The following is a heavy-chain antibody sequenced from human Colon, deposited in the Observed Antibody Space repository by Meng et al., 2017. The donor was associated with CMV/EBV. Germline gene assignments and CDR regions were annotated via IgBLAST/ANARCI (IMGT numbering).Heavy chain of an antibody. V-gene: IGHV4-59*01. CDR3: EREGRRGASYPPYYHYYGMDV. CDR1: GGSISSYY. J-gene: IGHJ6*02. CDR2: IYDSGST. D-gene: IGHD4/OR15-4a*01. Sequence: SETLSLTCTVSGGSISSYYWTWIRQPPGKGLEWIGWIYDSGSTSYDPALKSRVTISLDASNNQFSLKLTSVTAADTAVYYCEREGRRGASYPPYYHYYGMDVWGQGTTVTVSS.